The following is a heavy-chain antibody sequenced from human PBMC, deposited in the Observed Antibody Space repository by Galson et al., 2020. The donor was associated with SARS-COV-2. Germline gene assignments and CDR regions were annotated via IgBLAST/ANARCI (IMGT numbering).Heavy chain of an antibody. J-gene: IGHJ4*02. Sequence: GGSLRLSCTASGFTFIIYAMLWVRQAPGKGLEWLAVISYDVSNKYYADSLKGRFTISRDNAKNSLYLQMNSLRAEDTAVYYCSRREVTLDYWGQGTLVTVSS. CDR3: SRREVTLDY. CDR2: ISYDVSNK. V-gene: IGHV3-30*04. CDR1: GFTFIIYA. D-gene: IGHD2-21*02.